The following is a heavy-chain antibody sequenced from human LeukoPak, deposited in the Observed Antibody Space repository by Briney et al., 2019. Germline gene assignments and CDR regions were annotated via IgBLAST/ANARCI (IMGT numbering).Heavy chain of an antibody. CDR2: INHSGST. V-gene: IGHV4-34*01. CDR1: GGSFSGYC. Sequence: SETLSLTCAVYGGSFSGYCWSWIRQPPGKGLEWIGEINHSGSTNYNPSLKSRVTISVDTSKNQFSLKLSSVTAADTAVYYCARGRIQLWLRAFDIWGQGTMVTVSS. D-gene: IGHD5-18*01. CDR3: ARGRIQLWLRAFDI. J-gene: IGHJ3*02.